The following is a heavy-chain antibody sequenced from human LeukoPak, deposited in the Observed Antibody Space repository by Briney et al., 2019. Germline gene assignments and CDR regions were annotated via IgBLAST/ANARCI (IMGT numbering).Heavy chain of an antibody. D-gene: IGHD6-25*01. J-gene: IGHJ4*02. CDR1: GFXVSTNY. CDR2: IYGDDRT. V-gene: IGHV3-53*01. Sequence: GGSLRLSCAASGFXVSTNYISWVRQAPEKGLEWVSIIYGDDRTYYADSVKGRFTISRDNSKNTLYLQMNSLRAEDTAVYYCASAKRLNFFGYWGQGTLVTVSS. CDR3: ASAKRLNFFGY.